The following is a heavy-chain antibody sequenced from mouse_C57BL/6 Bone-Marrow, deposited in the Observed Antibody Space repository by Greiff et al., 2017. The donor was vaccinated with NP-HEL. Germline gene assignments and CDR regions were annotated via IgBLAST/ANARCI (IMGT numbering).Heavy chain of an antibody. Sequence: VQLKESGPVLVKPGASVKMSCKASGYTFTDYYMNWVKQSHGKSLEWIGVINPYNGGTSYNQKFKGKATLTVDKSSSTAYMELNSLTSEDSAVYYCAREFYYYGTDYVDYWGQGTTLTVSS. CDR2: INPYNGGT. CDR3: AREFYYYGTDYVDY. CDR1: GYTFTDYY. J-gene: IGHJ2*01. D-gene: IGHD1-1*01. V-gene: IGHV1-19*01.